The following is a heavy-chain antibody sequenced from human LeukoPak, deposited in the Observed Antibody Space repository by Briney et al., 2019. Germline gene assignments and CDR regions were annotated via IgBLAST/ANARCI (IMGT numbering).Heavy chain of an antibody. J-gene: IGHJ4*02. Sequence: GASVKVSCKASGYKLTGYYMHWVRQAPGQGLEWMGWINPNSGDSHHAQKFQGRVTMTRDTSISTAYMELSRLRSDDTAVYYCARVAGDPFDYWGQGTLVTVSS. CDR2: INPNSGDS. D-gene: IGHD1-26*01. CDR3: ARVAGDPFDY. V-gene: IGHV1-2*02. CDR1: GYKLTGYY.